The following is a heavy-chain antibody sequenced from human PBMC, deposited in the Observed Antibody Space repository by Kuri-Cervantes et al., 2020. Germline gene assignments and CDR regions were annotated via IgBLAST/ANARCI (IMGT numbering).Heavy chain of an antibody. J-gene: IGHJ3*02. V-gene: IGHV3-23*01. CDR1: GFTFSRNA. Sequence: GESLMISCAASGFTFSRNAMSWVRQAPGEGLDWVSGISDSGGTIYYADPMKGRFTISRDNSKNTMYLQMNSLRAEDTAVYYCAKKSTQLGGFDIWGQGTMVTVSS. D-gene: IGHD3-16*01. CDR2: ISDSGGTI. CDR3: AKKSTQLGGFDI.